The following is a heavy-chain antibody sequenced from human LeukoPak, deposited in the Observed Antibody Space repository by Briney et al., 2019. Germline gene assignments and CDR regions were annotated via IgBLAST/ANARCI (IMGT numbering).Heavy chain of an antibody. V-gene: IGHV3-23*01. Sequence: PGGSLRLSCAASGFAFSRYVMGWVRQAPGKRPEWVSIISQSSGSTNYADFVKGRFTISRDNSKNTLYLQMNSLRAEDTAIYYCAKDRDDHGDYVFDFWGQGTLVTVSS. CDR3: AKDRDDHGDYVFDF. CDR2: ISQSSGST. CDR1: GFAFSRYV. D-gene: IGHD4-17*01. J-gene: IGHJ4*02.